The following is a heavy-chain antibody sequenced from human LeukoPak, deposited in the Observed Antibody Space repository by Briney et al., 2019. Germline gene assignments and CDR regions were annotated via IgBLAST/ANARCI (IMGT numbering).Heavy chain of an antibody. CDR2: INHSGST. Sequence: SETLSLTCAVYGGSFSGYYWSWIRQPPGKGLEWIGEINHSGSTNYNPSLKSRVTISADMSKNQFSLKLSSVTAADTAVYYCAKGRSYGTDYDAFDIWGQGTMVTVSS. J-gene: IGHJ3*02. D-gene: IGHD3-16*01. CDR3: AKGRSYGTDYDAFDI. CDR1: GGSFSGYY. V-gene: IGHV4-34*01.